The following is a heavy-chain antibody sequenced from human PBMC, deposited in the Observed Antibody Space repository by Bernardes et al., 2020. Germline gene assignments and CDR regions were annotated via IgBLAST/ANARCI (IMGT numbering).Heavy chain of an antibody. D-gene: IGHD5-18*01. CDR3: ARDLNSYGYPFDY. V-gene: IGHV3-21*01. CDR1: GFTFSSYS. CDR2: ISSSSYI. J-gene: IGHJ4*02. Sequence: GGSLRLSCAASGFTFSSYSMNWVRQAPGKGLEWVSSISSSSYIYYADSVKGRFTISRDNAKNSLYLQMNSLRAEDTAVYYCARDLNSYGYPFDYWGQGTLVTVSS.